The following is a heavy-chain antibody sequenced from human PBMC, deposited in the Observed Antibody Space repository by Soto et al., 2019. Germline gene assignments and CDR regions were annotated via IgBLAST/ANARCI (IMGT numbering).Heavy chain of an antibody. CDR1: GYTFTSYD. Sequence: ASVQVSCKASGYTFTSYDINWVRQATGQGLEWMGWMNPNSGNTGYAQKFQGRVTMTRNTSISTAYMELSSLRSEDTAVYYCARGPIAAAGKYYYYYGMDVWGQGTTVTVSS. CDR3: ARGPIAAAGKYYYYYGMDV. J-gene: IGHJ6*02. CDR2: MNPNSGNT. V-gene: IGHV1-8*01. D-gene: IGHD6-13*01.